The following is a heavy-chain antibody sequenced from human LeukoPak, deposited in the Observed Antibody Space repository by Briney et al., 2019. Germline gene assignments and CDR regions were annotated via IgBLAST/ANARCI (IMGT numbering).Heavy chain of an antibody. D-gene: IGHD1-26*01. J-gene: IGHJ5*02. CDR2: ISAYSGDT. V-gene: IGHV1-18*04. CDR3: AVGFQKFDP. Sequence: ASVKVSCKASGYTLTDCYMHWVRQAPGQGLEWMGWISAYSGDTNYAQKFQGRLTMTTDTSTNTVYMELRSLRSDDTDVYYCAVGFQKFDPWGQGTLVTVSS. CDR1: GYTLTDCY.